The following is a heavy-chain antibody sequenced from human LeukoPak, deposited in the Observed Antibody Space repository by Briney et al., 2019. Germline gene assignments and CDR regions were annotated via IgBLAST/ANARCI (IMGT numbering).Heavy chain of an antibody. J-gene: IGHJ4*02. CDR1: GYTFTGYY. CDR2: INPNSGDA. CDR3: ARAGPLYSGAYLGY. V-gene: IGHV1-2*02. Sequence: ASVKVSCKASGYTFTGYYIHWVRQAPGQGLEWMGWINPNSGDANYAQKFQGRVTMTRDTSISTAYMELSRLRSDDTAVYYCARAGPLYSGAYLGYWGQGTLVTVSS. D-gene: IGHD1-26*01.